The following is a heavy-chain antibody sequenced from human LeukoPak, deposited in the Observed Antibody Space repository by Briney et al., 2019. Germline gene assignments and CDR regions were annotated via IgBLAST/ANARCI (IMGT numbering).Heavy chain of an antibody. J-gene: IGHJ6*03. CDR1: GGSISSSSYY. Sequence: SETLSLTCTVSGGSISSSSYYWGWLRQPPGKGLEWLGSIYYSGSTYYNPSLKSRVTISVDTSKNQFSLKLSSVTAADTAVYYCASGIAAAGTVYGDYYYYYMDVWGKGTTVTVSS. V-gene: IGHV4-39*07. CDR2: IYYSGST. D-gene: IGHD6-13*01. CDR3: ASGIAAAGTVYGDYYYYYMDV.